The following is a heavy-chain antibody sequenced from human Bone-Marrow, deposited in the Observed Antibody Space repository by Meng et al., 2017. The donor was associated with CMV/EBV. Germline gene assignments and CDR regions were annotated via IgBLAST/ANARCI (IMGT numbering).Heavy chain of an antibody. Sequence: GGSLRLSCAVSGFTFRNHWMHWVRQAPGKGLVWVSRINSDGSSTSYADSVKGRFTISRDNAKNTLYLQMNSLRAEDTAVYYCARGGGHYDFWSGYHYYYYYGMDVWGQGTTVTVAS. CDR3: ARGGGHYDFWSGYHYYYYYGMDV. V-gene: IGHV3-74*01. CDR2: INSDGSST. CDR1: GFTFRNHW. J-gene: IGHJ6*02. D-gene: IGHD3-3*01.